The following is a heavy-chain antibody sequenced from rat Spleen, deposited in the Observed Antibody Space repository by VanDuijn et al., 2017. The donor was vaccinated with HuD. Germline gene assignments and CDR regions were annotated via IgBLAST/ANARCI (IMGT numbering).Heavy chain of an antibody. J-gene: IGHJ4*01. Sequence: EVQLVESGGGFVQPGRSLKLSCAASGFTFSNYVMAWVRQAPTKGLEWVASISTGGVYTYYRDSVKGRFTISRDNAKSTLYLQMDSLRSEDTASYYCARHHYDGYYHGPVFGVMDVWGHGASVTVSS. CDR1: GFTFSNYV. CDR2: ISTGGVYT. V-gene: IGHV5-25*01. CDR3: ARHHYDGYYHGPVFGVMDV. D-gene: IGHD1-12*03.